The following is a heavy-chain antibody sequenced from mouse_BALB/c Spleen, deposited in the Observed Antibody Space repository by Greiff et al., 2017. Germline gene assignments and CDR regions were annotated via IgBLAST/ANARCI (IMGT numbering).Heavy chain of an antibody. Sequence: VQLKESGGGLVQPGGSLRLSCATSGFTFTDYYMSWVRQPPGKALEWLGFIRNKANGYTTEYSASVKGRFTISRDNSQSILYLQMNTLRAEDSATYYCARDKGHYGNYDYWGQGTTLTVSS. J-gene: IGHJ2*01. V-gene: IGHV7-3*02. D-gene: IGHD2-1*01. CDR3: ARDKGHYGNYDY. CDR1: GFTFTDYY. CDR2: IRNKANGYTT.